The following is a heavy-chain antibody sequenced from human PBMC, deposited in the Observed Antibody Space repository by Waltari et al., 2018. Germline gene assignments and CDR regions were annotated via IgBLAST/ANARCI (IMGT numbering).Heavy chain of an antibody. V-gene: IGHV4-39*07. D-gene: IGHD5-18*01. Sequence: QLQLQESGPGLVKPSETLSLTCPVSGGSISSSSYYWGWIRQPPGKGLEWIGSIYYSGSTYYNPSLKSRVTISVDTSKNQFSLKLSSVTAADTAVYYCARQGSYSYDYWGQGTLVTVSS. CDR2: IYYSGST. CDR1: GGSISSSSYY. CDR3: ARQGSYSYDY. J-gene: IGHJ4*02.